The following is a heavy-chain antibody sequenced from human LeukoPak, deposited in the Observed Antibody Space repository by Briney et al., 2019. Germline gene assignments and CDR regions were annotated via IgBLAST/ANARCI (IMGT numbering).Heavy chain of an antibody. Sequence: ASVKVSCKASGYTFTSYYMHWVRQAPGQGLEWMGIINPSGGSTSYAQKFQGRVTMTRDTSTSTVYMELSSLRSDDTAVYYCARSFRYCSSTSCHGNYMDVWGKGTTVTVSS. CDR3: ARSFRYCSSTSCHGNYMDV. V-gene: IGHV1-46*01. CDR1: GYTFTSYY. J-gene: IGHJ6*03. CDR2: INPSGGST. D-gene: IGHD2-2*01.